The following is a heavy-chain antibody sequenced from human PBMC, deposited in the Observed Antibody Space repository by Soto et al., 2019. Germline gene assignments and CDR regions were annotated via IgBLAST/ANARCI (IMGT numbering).Heavy chain of an antibody. CDR1: GGTFSSYA. D-gene: IGHD3-22*01. CDR3: ARGGYYYDSTDAFDI. J-gene: IGHJ3*02. CDR2: IIPIFGTA. V-gene: IGHV1-69*13. Sequence: GASVKVSCKASGGTFSSYAISWVRQASGQGLEWMGGIIPIFGTANYAQKFQGRVTITADESTSTAYMELSSLRSEDTAVYYCARGGYYYDSTDAFDIWGQGTMVTVSS.